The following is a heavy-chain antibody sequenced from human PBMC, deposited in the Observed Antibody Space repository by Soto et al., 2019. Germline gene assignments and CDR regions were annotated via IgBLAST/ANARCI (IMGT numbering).Heavy chain of an antibody. J-gene: IGHJ5*02. CDR2: IYYSGST. CDR1: GGSVSSGSYY. Sequence: QVQLQESGPGLVKPSETLSLTCTVSGGSVSSGSYYWSWIRQPPGKGLEWIGYIYYSGSTNYNPPLESRVTISVATSKNQFSLKLSSVTAADTAVYYCARMEGDYYDSSGAGFDPWGQGTLVTVSS. CDR3: ARMEGDYYDSSGAGFDP. D-gene: IGHD3-22*01. V-gene: IGHV4-61*01.